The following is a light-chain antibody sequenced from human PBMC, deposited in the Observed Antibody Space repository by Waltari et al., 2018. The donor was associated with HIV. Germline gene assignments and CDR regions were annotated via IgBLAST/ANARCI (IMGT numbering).Light chain of an antibody. Sequence: EVVMTQSPATLSVSPGERVTLSCRASQSVSSNLAWYQQTPGQAPRLLIYDASTRASGVPARLSCSGSGTDCTLTITSLQSEDFAVYYCQQYNNWPPWTFGQGTRVQIK. CDR1: QSVSSN. J-gene: IGKJ1*01. CDR2: DAS. V-gene: IGKV3-15*01. CDR3: QQYNNWPPWT.